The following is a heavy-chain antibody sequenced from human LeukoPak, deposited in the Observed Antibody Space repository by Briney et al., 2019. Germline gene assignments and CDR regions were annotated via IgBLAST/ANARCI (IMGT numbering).Heavy chain of an antibody. CDR3: ARLYDILTGAFDY. CDR1: GFTFTSYS. V-gene: IGHV3-21*01. Sequence: GGSLRLSCAASGFTFTSYSMNWVRQAPGKGLEWVSSISSSSSYIYYADSVKGRFTISRDNAKNSLYLQMSSLRAEDTAIYCCARLYDILTGAFDYWGQGTLVTVSS. CDR2: ISSSSSYI. J-gene: IGHJ4*02. D-gene: IGHD3-9*01.